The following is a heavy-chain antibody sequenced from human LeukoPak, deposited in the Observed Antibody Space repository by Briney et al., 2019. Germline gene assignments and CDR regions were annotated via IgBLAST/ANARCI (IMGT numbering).Heavy chain of an antibody. CDR3: ARRSIAAAAGWFDP. CDR2: INHSGRT. J-gene: IGHJ5*02. D-gene: IGHD6-13*01. Sequence: SETLSLTCVVYGGSFSGDYWSWIRQPPGRGLEWIGEINHSGRTNYNPSLKSRVTISVDTSKNQFSLKLSSVTAADTAVYYCARRSIAAAAGWFDPWGQGTLVTVSS. V-gene: IGHV4-34*01. CDR1: GGSFSGDY.